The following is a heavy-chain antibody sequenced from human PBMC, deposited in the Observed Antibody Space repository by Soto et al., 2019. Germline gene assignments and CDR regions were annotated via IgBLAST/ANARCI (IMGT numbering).Heavy chain of an antibody. CDR3: AKDFDSYSSGRYGMDV. J-gene: IGHJ6*02. V-gene: IGHV3-13*01. CDR2: IGAAGDT. CDR1: GFTFSTSD. Sequence: PGGSLRLSCAASGFTFSTSDFHWVRQVKGKGLEWVSAIGAAGDTYYAASVKGRFTISRENAKNSVYLQMDSLSAGDTAVYYCAKDFDSYSSGRYGMDVWGQGTTVTVSS. D-gene: IGHD6-19*01.